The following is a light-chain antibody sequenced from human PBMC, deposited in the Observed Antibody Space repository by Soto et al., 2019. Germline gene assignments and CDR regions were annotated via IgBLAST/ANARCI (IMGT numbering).Light chain of an antibody. CDR3: SSYTSNNNYV. CDR2: EVS. V-gene: IGLV2-18*02. CDR1: SSDVGSYNR. J-gene: IGLJ1*01. Sequence: QYALTQPPSVSGSPGQSVTISCTGTSSDVGSYNRVSWYQQPPGTAPKLMIYEVSNRPSGVPDRFSGSKSGNTASLAISGLQAEDEADYYCSSYTSNNNYVFGTGTKLTVL.